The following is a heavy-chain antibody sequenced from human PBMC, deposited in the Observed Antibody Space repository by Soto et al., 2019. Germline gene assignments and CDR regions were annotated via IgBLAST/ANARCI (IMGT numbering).Heavy chain of an antibody. D-gene: IGHD3-10*01. CDR2: ISAGNGDT. CDR3: ARVQVLPNPAADF. J-gene: IGHJ4*02. Sequence: ASVKVSCKASGYTFTTNGIIWVRQAPGQHHERLGWISAGNGDTKYAQGFQGRVTLTTDTSTTTAYMELMNLRTDDTAVYFCARVQVLPNPAADFCGQGTLVTVSS. V-gene: IGHV1-18*04. CDR1: GYTFTTNG.